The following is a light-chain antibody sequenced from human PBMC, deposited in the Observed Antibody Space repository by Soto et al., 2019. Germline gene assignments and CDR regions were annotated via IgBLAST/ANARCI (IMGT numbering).Light chain of an antibody. CDR3: SSYGGSNNLV. CDR1: SSDVGGYNY. Sequence: QSALTQPPSASGSPGQSVTISCTGTSSDVGGYNYVSWYQQHPGKAPKLMIYEVTKRPSGVPHRFSGSKSGNTASLTVSGLQAEGEADYYCSSYGGSNNLVFGGGTKLTVL. CDR2: EVT. J-gene: IGLJ2*01. V-gene: IGLV2-8*01.